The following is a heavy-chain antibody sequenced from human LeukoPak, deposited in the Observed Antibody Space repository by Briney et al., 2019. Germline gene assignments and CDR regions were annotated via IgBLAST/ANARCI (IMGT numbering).Heavy chain of an antibody. V-gene: IGHV3-30*04. D-gene: IGHD3-9*01. CDR2: ISYDGSNK. CDR1: GFTFSNYA. J-gene: IGHJ4*02. Sequence: GGSLRLSCAASGFTFSNYAMHWVRQAPGKGLEWVAVISYDGSNKYYADSVKGRFTISRDNSKNTLYLQMNSLRAEDTAVYYCAKGGDILTGYWGYFDYWGQGTLVTVSS. CDR3: AKGGDILTGYWGYFDY.